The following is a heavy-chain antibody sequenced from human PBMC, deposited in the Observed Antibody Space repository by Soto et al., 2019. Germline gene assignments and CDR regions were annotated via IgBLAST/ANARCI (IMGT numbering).Heavy chain of an antibody. J-gene: IGHJ4*02. CDR2: IYSGGST. CDR3: ARVGVTTVTYFDY. D-gene: IGHD4-17*01. CDR1: GFTVSSNY. V-gene: IGHV3-53*01. Sequence: PGESLRLSCAASGFTVSSNYMSWVRQAPGKGLEWVSVIYSGGSTYYADSVKGRFTISRDNSKNTLYLQMNSLRAEDTAVYYCARVGVTTVTYFDYWGQGTLVTVSS.